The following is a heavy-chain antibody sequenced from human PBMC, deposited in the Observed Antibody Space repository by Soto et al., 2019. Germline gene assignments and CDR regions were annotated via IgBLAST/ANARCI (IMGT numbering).Heavy chain of an antibody. V-gene: IGHV1-46*01. CDR1: GYTFTNYY. Sequence: QVQLVQSGAEVKKPGASVKVSCKASGYTFTNYYIHWVRQAPGQGLEWMGIINPTSGSTNYAQKFQGRVTLTYDTSTTTVYMELSGLRSEDTAVLYCARDLAAGDHWGQGTWSPSPQ. CDR2: INPTSGST. J-gene: IGHJ4*02. D-gene: IGHD6-13*01. CDR3: ARDLAAGDH.